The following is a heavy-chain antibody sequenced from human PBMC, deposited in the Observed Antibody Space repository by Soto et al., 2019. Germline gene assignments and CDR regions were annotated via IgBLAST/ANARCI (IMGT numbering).Heavy chain of an antibody. CDR3: ARADIVVVVAAQRNYYYYGMDV. J-gene: IGHJ6*02. D-gene: IGHD2-15*01. CDR1: GGTFSSYA. Sequence: SVKVSCKASGGTFSSYAISWVRQARGQGLEWMGGIIPIFGTANYAQKFQGRVTITADESTSTAYMELSSLRSEDTAVYYCARADIVVVVAAQRNYYYYGMDVWGQGTTVTVSS. V-gene: IGHV1-69*13. CDR2: IIPIFGTA.